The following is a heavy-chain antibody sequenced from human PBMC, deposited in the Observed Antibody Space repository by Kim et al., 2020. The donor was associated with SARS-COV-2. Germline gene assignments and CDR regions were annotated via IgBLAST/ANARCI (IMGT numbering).Heavy chain of an antibody. J-gene: IGHJ4*02. D-gene: IGHD6-13*01. Sequence: SPSFRGQVTISADKSISTAYLQWSSLKAADTALYYCARRERQQLGPAVDYWGQGTLVTVSS. CDR3: ARRERQQLGPAVDY. V-gene: IGHV5-51*01.